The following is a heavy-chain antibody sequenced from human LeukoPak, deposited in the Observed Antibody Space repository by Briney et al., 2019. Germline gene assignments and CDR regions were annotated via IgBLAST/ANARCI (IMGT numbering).Heavy chain of an antibody. CDR1: GFTFSSYA. CDR3: AKENYYGSGSYYNDAFDI. Sequence: PGGSPRLSCAASGFTFSSYAMSWVRQAPGKGLEWVSAISGSGGSTYYADSVKGRFTISRDNSKNTLYLQMNSLRAEDTAVYYCAKENYYGSGSYYNDAFDIWGQGTMVTVSS. D-gene: IGHD3-10*01. J-gene: IGHJ3*02. CDR2: ISGSGGST. V-gene: IGHV3-23*01.